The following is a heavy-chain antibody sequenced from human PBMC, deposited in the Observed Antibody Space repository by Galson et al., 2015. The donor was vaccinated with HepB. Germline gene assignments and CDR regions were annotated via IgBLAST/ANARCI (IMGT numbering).Heavy chain of an antibody. V-gene: IGHV1-69*13. J-gene: IGHJ4*02. CDR1: GGTFSSYA. D-gene: IGHD3-10*01. Sequence: SVKVSCKASGGTFSSYAISWVRQAPGQGLEWMGGIIPIFGTANYAQKFQGRVTITADESTSTAYMELTSLRSEDAAVYYCASPPMVRGVSINDYFDCWGQGTLVTVSS. CDR2: IIPIFGTA. CDR3: ASPPMVRGVSINDYFDC.